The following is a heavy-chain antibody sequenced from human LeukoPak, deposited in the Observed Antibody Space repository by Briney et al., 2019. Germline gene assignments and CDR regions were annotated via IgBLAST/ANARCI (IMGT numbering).Heavy chain of an antibody. V-gene: IGHV3-23*03. CDR2: IYSGGST. D-gene: IGHD6-19*01. CDR1: GFTFSIHA. J-gene: IGHJ4*02. CDR3: AKGRYSSGWYPTFTDY. Sequence: PGGSLRLSCAASGFTFSIHAMSWVRQAPGKGLEWVSIIYSGGSTFYADSVKGRFTISRDNSKNTLYLQMNSLRAEDAAVYYCAKGRYSSGWYPTFTDYWGQGTLVTVSS.